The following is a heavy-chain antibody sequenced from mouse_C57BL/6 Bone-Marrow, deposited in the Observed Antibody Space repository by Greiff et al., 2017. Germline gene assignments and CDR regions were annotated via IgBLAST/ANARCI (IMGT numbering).Heavy chain of an antibody. Sequence: VQLVESGAELARPGASVKLSCKASGYTFTSYGISWVKQRTGQGLEWIGEIYPRSGNTYYNEKFKGKATLTADKSSSTAYMELRSLTSEDAAVYFCVDYGGLADWGQGTLVTVSA. D-gene: IGHD2-4*01. CDR1: GYTFTSYG. CDR3: VDYGGLAD. CDR2: IYPRSGNT. V-gene: IGHV1-81*01. J-gene: IGHJ3*01.